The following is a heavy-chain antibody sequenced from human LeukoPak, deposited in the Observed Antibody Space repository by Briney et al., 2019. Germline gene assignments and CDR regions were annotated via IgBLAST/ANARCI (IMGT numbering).Heavy chain of an antibody. D-gene: IGHD5-18*01. Sequence: SETLSLTCAVYGGSFSNYYWSWIRQPPGKGLEWIGEINHSGSTNYNPSLESRVTILVDTSKNQFSLKLSSVTVADTAVYYCARVSGYSYGQWGQGTLVTVSS. CDR1: GGSFSNYY. J-gene: IGHJ4*02. V-gene: IGHV4-34*01. CDR3: ARVSGYSYGQ. CDR2: INHSGST.